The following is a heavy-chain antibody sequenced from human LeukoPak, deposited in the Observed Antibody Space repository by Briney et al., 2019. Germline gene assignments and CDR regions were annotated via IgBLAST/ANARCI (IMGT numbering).Heavy chain of an antibody. D-gene: IGHD6-19*01. CDR3: AKTSGWFLDY. CDR2: ISSTTI. J-gene: IGHJ4*02. CDR1: GFTFSDYN. Sequence: GGSLRLSCAGSGFTFSDYNMNWVRQAPGKGLEWVSYISSTTIYYADSVEGRFIISRDNTKNSLYLQMNSLRDEDTAVYYCAKTSGWFLDYWGQGTLVTVSS. V-gene: IGHV3-69-1*01.